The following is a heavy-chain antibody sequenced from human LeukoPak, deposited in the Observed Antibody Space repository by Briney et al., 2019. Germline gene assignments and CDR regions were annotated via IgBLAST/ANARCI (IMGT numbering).Heavy chain of an antibody. CDR1: GGSISSYY. CDR2: IYYSGST. D-gene: IGHD5-12*01. V-gene: IGHV4-59*01. J-gene: IGHJ4*02. CDR3: AKDPDSLFYNVDIVATGYFDY. Sequence: SETLSLTCTVSGGSISSYYWSWIRQPPGKGLEWIGYIYYSGSTNYNPSLKSRVTISVDTSKNQFSLKLSSVTAADTAVYYCAKDPDSLFYNVDIVATGYFDYWGQGTLVTVSS.